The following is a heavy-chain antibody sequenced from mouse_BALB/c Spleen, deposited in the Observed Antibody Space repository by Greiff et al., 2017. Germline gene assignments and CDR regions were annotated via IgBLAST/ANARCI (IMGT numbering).Heavy chain of an antibody. CDR2: IWSGGST. J-gene: IGHJ4*01. CDR1: GFSLTSYG. V-gene: IGHV2-2*02. CDR3: ARNWDRYDVYAMDY. D-gene: IGHD2-14*01. Sequence: VQLKESGPGLVQPSQSLSITCTVSGFSLTSYGVHWVRQSPGKGLEWLGVIWSGGSTDYNAAFISRLSISKDNSKSQVFFKMNSLQANDTAIYYCARNWDRYDVYAMDYWGQGTSVTVSS.